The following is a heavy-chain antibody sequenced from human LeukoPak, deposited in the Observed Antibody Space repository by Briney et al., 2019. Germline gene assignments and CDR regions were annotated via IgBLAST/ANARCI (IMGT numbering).Heavy chain of an antibody. CDR2: ISFSSTYI. CDR3: AREVVLTPPNWYFDL. V-gene: IGHV3-21*01. D-gene: IGHD2/OR15-2a*01. Sequence: NPGGSLRLSCAASGFTFSSSSMNWVRQAPGKGLEWVSSISFSSTYIYYGDSVKGRFTIPRDNAKNSLYLQMNSLTAEDTAVYYCAREVVLTPPNWYFDLWGRGTLVTVSS. CDR1: GFTFSSSS. J-gene: IGHJ2*01.